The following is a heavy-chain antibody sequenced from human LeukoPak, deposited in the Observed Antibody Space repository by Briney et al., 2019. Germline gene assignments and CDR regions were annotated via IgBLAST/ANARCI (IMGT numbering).Heavy chain of an antibody. CDR1: GYTFTGYY. Sequence: ASVKVSCKASGYTFTGYYMHWVRQAPGQGLEWMGWINPNSGGTNYAQKFQGRVTMTRDTSTSTAYMELRSLRSDDTAVYYCARRGRELNWFDPWGQGTLVTVSS. CDR2: INPNSGGT. CDR3: ARRGRELNWFDP. D-gene: IGHD1-26*01. J-gene: IGHJ5*02. V-gene: IGHV1-2*02.